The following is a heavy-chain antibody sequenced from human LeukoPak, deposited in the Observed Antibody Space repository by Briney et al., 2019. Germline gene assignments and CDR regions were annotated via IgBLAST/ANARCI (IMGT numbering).Heavy chain of an antibody. CDR2: IYYSGST. D-gene: IGHD3-22*01. CDR3: ATHYDSSGYYPYYYYYYYMDV. V-gene: IGHV4-59*01. CDR1: GGSISSYY. Sequence: SETLSLTCTVSGGSISSYYWSWIRQPPGKGLEWIGYIYYSGSTNYNSSLKSRVTISVDTSKNQFSLKLSSVTAADTAVYYCATHYDSSGYYPYYYYYYYMDVWGKGTTVTVSS. J-gene: IGHJ6*03.